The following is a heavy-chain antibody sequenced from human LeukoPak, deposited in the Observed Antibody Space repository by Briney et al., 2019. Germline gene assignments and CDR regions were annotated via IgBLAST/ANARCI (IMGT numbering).Heavy chain of an antibody. CDR1: GFTFSSYW. J-gene: IGHJ4*02. CDR3: ARVDSTSIWGYDSSGPAGY. D-gene: IGHD3-22*01. V-gene: IGHV3-74*01. Sequence: PGASLRLSCAASGFTFSSYWMHWVRQAPGNGLVWVSRINSDVSSTSYADSVKGRFTSSRDNARNTLYLQMNSLRAEDTAVYYCARVDSTSIWGYDSSGPAGYWGQGTLVTVSS. CDR2: INSDVSST.